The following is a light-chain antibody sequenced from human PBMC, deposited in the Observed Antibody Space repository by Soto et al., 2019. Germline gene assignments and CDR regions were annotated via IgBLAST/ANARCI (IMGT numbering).Light chain of an antibody. V-gene: IGLV1-44*01. J-gene: IGLJ1*01. CDR1: SSNLGSNS. CDR3: SSYTRISTYV. Sequence: QSVLTQPPSASGTPGQRVTISCSGSSSNLGSNSVNWYQQVPGTAPKLLISSDNQRPSGVPDRFSGSQSGTSASLAISGLQAEDEADYYCSSYTRISTYVFGTGTKLTVL. CDR2: SDN.